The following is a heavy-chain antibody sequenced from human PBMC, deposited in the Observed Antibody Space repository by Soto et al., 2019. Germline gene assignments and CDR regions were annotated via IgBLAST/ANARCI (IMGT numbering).Heavy chain of an antibody. V-gene: IGHV3-30-3*01. Sequence: QVQLVESGGGVVQPGRSLRLSCAASGFIFRNYAMHWVRQAPDKGLEWVALISYDGIKNYYADSVKGRITISRDNSNNPLYLHMRSQSAEDTAVNYCATDKPGNGSYLRYWGQGTLVTVSS. CDR2: ISYDGIKN. D-gene: IGHD1-26*01. CDR1: GFIFRNYA. CDR3: ATDKPGNGSYLRY. J-gene: IGHJ1*01.